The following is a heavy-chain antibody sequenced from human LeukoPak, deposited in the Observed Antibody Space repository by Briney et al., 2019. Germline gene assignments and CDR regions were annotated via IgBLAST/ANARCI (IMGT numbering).Heavy chain of an antibody. V-gene: IGHV1-46*01. J-gene: IGHJ6*03. CDR2: INPSGTFT. CDR3: ARGPATVTTYRYYYMDV. Sequence: ASVRVSCKASGYNFSIHWMHWVRQAPGQGLEWVGIINPSGTFTSYAQKLQGRGTVTRDMSISTAYMELSRLRSDDTAVYYCARGPATVTTYRYYYMDVWGKGTTVTVSS. CDR1: GYNFSIHW. D-gene: IGHD4-17*01.